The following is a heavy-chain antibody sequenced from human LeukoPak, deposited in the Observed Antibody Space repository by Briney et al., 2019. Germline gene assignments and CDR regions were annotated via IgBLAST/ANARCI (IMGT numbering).Heavy chain of an antibody. V-gene: IGHV4-4*02. CDR3: ARVVVYDSSHRKAFDI. CDR2: IYHSGTT. J-gene: IGHJ3*02. Sequence: SEALSLTCAVSGESIRSTNWWSWVRQSPGKGLEWIGEIYHSGTTNYNPSLESRVTISLDTSNNQFFLDLNSVTAADTAVHYCARVVVYDSSHRKAFDIWGQGTMVTVSS. CDR1: GESIRSTNW. D-gene: IGHD3-22*01.